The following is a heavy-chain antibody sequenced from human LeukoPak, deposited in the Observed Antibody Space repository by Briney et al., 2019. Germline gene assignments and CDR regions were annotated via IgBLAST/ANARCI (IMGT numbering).Heavy chain of an antibody. D-gene: IGHD6-13*01. Sequence: SVKVSCKASGGTFSSYAISWVRQAPGQGLEWMGRIIPILGIANYAQKFQGRVTITADKSTSTAYMELSSLRSEDTAVYYCARVIAPDNYYYYYGMDVWGQGTTVTVSS. V-gene: IGHV1-69*04. CDR2: IIPILGIA. CDR3: ARVIAPDNYYYYYGMDV. CDR1: GGTFSSYA. J-gene: IGHJ6*02.